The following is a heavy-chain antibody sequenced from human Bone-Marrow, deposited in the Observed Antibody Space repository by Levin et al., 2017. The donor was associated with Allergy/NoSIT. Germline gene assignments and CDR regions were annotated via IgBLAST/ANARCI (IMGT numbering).Heavy chain of an antibody. J-gene: IGHJ6*02. Sequence: GGSLRLSCTTSGFTFGDYFMHWVRQAPGKGLEWLAVISYDPSNKYYADSVKGRFAISRDTSRNTLYLHMNSLRAEDTAIYYCARETGGYYDNSGSGPVGYFYYGMDVWGQGTPVTVSS. CDR1: GFTFGDYF. V-gene: IGHV3-30*09. CDR3: ARETGGYYDNSGSGPVGYFYYGMDV. CDR2: ISYDPSNK. D-gene: IGHD3-22*01.